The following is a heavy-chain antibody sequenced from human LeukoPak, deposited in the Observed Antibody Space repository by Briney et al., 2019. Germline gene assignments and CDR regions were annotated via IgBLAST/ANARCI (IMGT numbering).Heavy chain of an antibody. CDR1: AFTFSNFA. CDR3: ARDSWGFDF. Sequence: PGPCLRPACAASAFTFSNFAMHSVRQAPGKGLEWVAMVSYDGSNNYTDSVKGRFTNSRDNSKNMVDLYMSNLKIEDTAVYCCARDSWGFDFWGQGTLVTVSS. D-gene: IGHD7-27*01. CDR2: VSYDGSN. J-gene: IGHJ4*02. V-gene: IGHV3-30*04.